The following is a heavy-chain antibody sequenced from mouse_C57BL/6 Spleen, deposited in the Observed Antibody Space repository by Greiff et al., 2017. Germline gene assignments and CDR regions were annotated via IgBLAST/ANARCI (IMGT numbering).Heavy chain of an antibody. CDR3: GRGSRYDEGYYAVDY. CDR2: IYPVSGDT. D-gene: IGHD2-12*01. V-gene: IGHV1-11*01. J-gene: IGHJ4*01. CDR1: GYTFTDHI. Sequence: QVQLQQSGAELASPGASVTLSCKASGYTFTDHIMNWVKQRPGQGLEWIGRIYPVSGDTNYNQKFKGKATFSVDRSSSTVYMVLNSLTSEDPAVYYCGRGSRYDEGYYAVDYWGQGTSVTVSS.